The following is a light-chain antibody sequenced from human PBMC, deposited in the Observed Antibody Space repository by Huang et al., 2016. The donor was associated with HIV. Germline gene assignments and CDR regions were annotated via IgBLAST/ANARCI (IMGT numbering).Light chain of an antibody. J-gene: IGKJ2*01. CDR3: QQYNNWPYT. V-gene: IGKV3-15*01. CDR2: GAS. Sequence: EIVMTQSPATLSVSPGERDTPSCRASQSVSSNLAWYQQKPGQAPRLLIYGASTRATGIPAKFSGSGSGTEFTLTISSLQSEDFAVYYCQQYNNWPYTFGQGTKLEIK. CDR1: QSVSSN.